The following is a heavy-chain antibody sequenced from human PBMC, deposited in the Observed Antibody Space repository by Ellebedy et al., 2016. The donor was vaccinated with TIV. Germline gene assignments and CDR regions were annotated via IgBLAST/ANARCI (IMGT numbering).Heavy chain of an antibody. CDR1: GGTFSSYA. Sequence: SVKVSXXASGGTFSSYAISWVRQAPGQGLEWMGGIIPIFGTANYAQKFQGRVTITADESTSTAYMELSSLRSDDTAVYYCARISYEGATQLAADYWGQGTLVTVSS. D-gene: IGHD1-26*01. CDR3: ARISYEGATQLAADY. V-gene: IGHV1-69*13. CDR2: IIPIFGTA. J-gene: IGHJ4*02.